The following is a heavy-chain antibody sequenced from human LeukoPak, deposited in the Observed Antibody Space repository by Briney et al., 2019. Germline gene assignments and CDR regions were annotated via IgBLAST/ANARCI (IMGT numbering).Heavy chain of an antibody. J-gene: IGHJ4*02. Sequence: SETLSLTCTVSGGSISSRSYYWGWIRQPPGKGLEWIGSIYFSGNTYYNPSLKSRVTISVDTSENHFSLRLSSVTAADTAVYYCASLNNDYLFDFENWGQGTLVTVSS. CDR2: IYFSGNT. CDR1: GGSISSRSYY. D-gene: IGHD4-11*01. V-gene: IGHV4-39*07. CDR3: ASLNNDYLFDFEN.